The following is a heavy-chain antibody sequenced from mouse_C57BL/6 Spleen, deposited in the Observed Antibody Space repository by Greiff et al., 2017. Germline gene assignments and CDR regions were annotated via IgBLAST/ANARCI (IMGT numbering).Heavy chain of an antibody. CDR2: IHPNSGST. CDR3: ARCDMVTVDY. Sequence: QVQLQQPGAELVKPGASVKLSCKASGYTFTSYGMHWVKQRPGQGLEWIGMIHPNSGSTNYNEKFKSKATLTVDKTSSTAYMQLSSLTSEDSGVYYCARCDMVTVDYWGQGTTLTVSS. V-gene: IGHV1-64*01. CDR1: GYTFTSYG. D-gene: IGHD2-2*01. J-gene: IGHJ2*01.